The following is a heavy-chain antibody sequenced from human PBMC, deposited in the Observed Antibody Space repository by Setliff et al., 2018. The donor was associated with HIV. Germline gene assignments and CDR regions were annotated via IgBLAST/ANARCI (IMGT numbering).Heavy chain of an antibody. D-gene: IGHD3-22*01. V-gene: IGHV4-39*01. CDR3: ARTQQTYYYDSSGYYFDY. CDR2: VCYSRSS. J-gene: IGHJ4*02. CDR1: GGSVSSSSSY. Sequence: SETLSLTCTVSGGSVSSSSSYWGWIRQPPGKGLEWIGNVCYSRSSYYNPSLKSRVTISVDTSKNQFSLKLSSVTAADTAVYYCARTQQTYYYDSSGYYFDYWGQGTLVTVSS.